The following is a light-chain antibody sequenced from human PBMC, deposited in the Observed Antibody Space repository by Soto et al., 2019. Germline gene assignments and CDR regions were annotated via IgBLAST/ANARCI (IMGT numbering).Light chain of an antibody. CDR1: SSNIGGNT. Sequence: QSVLTQPPSASGTPGQRVTISCSTSSSNIGGNTVNWYQQVPGTAPKLLIYSYDQRPSGVPDRFSGSKSGTSASLAISGLQSEDEADYYCAAWDASLNGYFFGTGTKLTVL. V-gene: IGLV1-44*01. CDR3: AAWDASLNGYF. CDR2: SYD. J-gene: IGLJ1*01.